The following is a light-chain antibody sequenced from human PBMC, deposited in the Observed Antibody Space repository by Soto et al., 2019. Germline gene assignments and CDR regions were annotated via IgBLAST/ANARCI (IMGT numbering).Light chain of an antibody. CDR3: QQYNKWPYT. V-gene: IGKV3-15*01. CDR2: RAS. J-gene: IGKJ2*01. CDR1: QSVSSN. Sequence: EIVMTQSPATLSVSPGERATLSCRASQSVSSNFVWYRQKPGQAPTLVMYRASTRATGIPARFSGSGSGTDFTLTISSLQSEDYAVYYCQQYNKWPYTFGQGTKLEI.